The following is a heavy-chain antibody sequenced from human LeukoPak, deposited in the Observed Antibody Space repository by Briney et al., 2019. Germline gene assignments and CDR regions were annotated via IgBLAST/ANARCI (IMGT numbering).Heavy chain of an antibody. D-gene: IGHD3-16*02. V-gene: IGHV3-30*02. CDR2: IRYDGSNK. CDR3: AKADEYYDYVWGSYRPHKFDY. Sequence: GGSLRLSCAASGFTFSSYGMHWVRQAPGKGLEWVAFIRYDGSNKYYADSVKGRFTISRDNSKHTLNLQMNSLRAEDTAVYYCAKADEYYDYVWGSYRPHKFDYWGQGTLVTVSS. J-gene: IGHJ4*02. CDR1: GFTFSSYG.